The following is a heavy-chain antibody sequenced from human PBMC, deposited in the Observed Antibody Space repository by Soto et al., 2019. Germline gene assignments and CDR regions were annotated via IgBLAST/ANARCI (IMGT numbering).Heavy chain of an antibody. CDR2: IYPGDSDT. V-gene: IGHV5-51*01. Sequence: GESLKISCKGSGYSFTSYWIGWVRQMPGKGLEWMGIIYPGDSDTRYSPSFQGQVTISADKSISTAYLQWSSLKASDTAMYYCARPHTEFQDYDILTGYPMGVRAFDIWGQGTMVTVSS. J-gene: IGHJ3*02. CDR3: ARPHTEFQDYDILTGYPMGVRAFDI. D-gene: IGHD3-9*01. CDR1: GYSFTSYW.